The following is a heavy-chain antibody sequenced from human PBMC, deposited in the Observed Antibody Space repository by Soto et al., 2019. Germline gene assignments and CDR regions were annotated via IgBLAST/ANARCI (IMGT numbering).Heavy chain of an antibody. Sequence: PSETLSLTCAVYGGSFSGYYWSWIRQPPGKGLEWIGEINHSGSTNYNPSLKSRVTISVDTSKNQFSLKLSSVTAADTAVYYCAIQAYSSGWYVDYWGQGTLVTVSS. D-gene: IGHD6-19*01. J-gene: IGHJ4*02. V-gene: IGHV4-34*01. CDR1: GGSFSGYY. CDR2: INHSGST. CDR3: AIQAYSSGWYVDY.